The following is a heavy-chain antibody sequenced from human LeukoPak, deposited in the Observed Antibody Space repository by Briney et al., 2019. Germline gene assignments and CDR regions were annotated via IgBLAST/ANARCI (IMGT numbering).Heavy chain of an antibody. V-gene: IGHV1-8*01. D-gene: IGHD6-19*01. CDR3: ARGKGSGWYRRDWFDL. Sequence: ASVKVSCKASGYTFTNYDINWVRQATGQGLEWMGWMNPNSGNTGYAQKFQGRVTITRNTSISTAYMELSSLRSEDTAVYYCARGKGSGWYRRDWFDLWGQGTLVTVSS. J-gene: IGHJ5*02. CDR1: GYTFTNYD. CDR2: MNPNSGNT.